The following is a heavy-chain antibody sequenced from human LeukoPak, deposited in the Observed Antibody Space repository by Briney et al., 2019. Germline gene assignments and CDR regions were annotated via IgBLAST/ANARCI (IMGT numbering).Heavy chain of an antibody. CDR1: GGSISSGGYY. CDR2: IYYRGNT. J-gene: IGHJ4*02. D-gene: IGHD5-24*01. Sequence: PSETLSLTCTVSGGSISSGGYYWSWIRQPPGKGLEWIGYIYYRGNTYYNPSLKGRVAISIDTSKIQFSLKVSSVTAADTAIYYCARGGSDGYLFDFWGQGTLVTVSP. CDR3: ARGGSDGYLFDF. V-gene: IGHV4-30-4*08.